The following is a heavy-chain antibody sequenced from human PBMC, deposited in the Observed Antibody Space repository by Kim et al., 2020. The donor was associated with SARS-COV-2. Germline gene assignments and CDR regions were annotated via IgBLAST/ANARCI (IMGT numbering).Heavy chain of an antibody. CDR2: IIPIFGTA. CDR1: GGTFSSYA. Sequence: SVKVSCKASGGTFSSYAISWVRQAPGQGLEWMGGIIPIFGTANYAQKFQGRVTITADESTSTAYMELSSLRSEDTAVYYCARLRVRQQWLSEFDYWGQGTLVTVSS. J-gene: IGHJ4*02. D-gene: IGHD6-19*01. CDR3: ARLRVRQQWLSEFDY. V-gene: IGHV1-69*13.